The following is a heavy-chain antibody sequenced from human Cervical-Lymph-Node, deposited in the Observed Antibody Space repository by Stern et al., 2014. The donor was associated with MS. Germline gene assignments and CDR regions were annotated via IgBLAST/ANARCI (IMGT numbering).Heavy chain of an antibody. V-gene: IGHV1-8*01. Sequence: VQLVESGAEVKKPGASVKVSCKASGYTFINYDINWVRQAPGRGLEWIGWMNPNIGNTGYAQEFQGRVTMTPNPSISTVYMELSSLTSDDTAVYYCARGLVVSSSLWFDPWGQGTLVTVSS. CDR1: GYTFINYD. D-gene: IGHD6-6*01. CDR3: ARGLVVSSSLWFDP. CDR2: MNPNIGNT. J-gene: IGHJ5*02.